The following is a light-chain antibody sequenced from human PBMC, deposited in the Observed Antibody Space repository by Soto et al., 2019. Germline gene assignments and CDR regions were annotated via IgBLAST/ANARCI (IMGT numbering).Light chain of an antibody. V-gene: IGLV2-11*01. Sequence: QSALTQPRSVSGSPGQSVTISCTGTSSDVGNYNYVSWYQEHPGKAPKLMIYDVNKRPSGVPDRFSGSKSGNTASPTISGLQAEDEADYYCCSYAGSYTVVFGGGAKLTVL. J-gene: IGLJ2*01. CDR2: DVN. CDR1: SSDVGNYNY. CDR3: CSYAGSYTVV.